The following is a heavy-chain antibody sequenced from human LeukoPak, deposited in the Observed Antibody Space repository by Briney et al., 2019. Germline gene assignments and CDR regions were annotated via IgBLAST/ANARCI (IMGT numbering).Heavy chain of an antibody. CDR3: ARDRRFPYYYDSSGYYCDY. J-gene: IGHJ4*02. V-gene: IGHV3-21*01. CDR1: GFTFSSYS. Sequence: GGALRLSCTASGFTFSSYSMNWVRQAPGKGLEWVSSISSSSSYIYYADSVKGRFTISRDNAKNSLYLQMNSLRAEDTAVYYCARDRRFPYYYDSSGYYCDYWGQGTLVTVSS. D-gene: IGHD3-22*01. CDR2: ISSSSSYI.